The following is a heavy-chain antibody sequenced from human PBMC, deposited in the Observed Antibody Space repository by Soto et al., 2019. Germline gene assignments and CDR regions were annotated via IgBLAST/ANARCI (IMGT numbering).Heavy chain of an antibody. J-gene: IGHJ5*02. D-gene: IGHD3-9*01. CDR2: IYPGDSDT. CDR1: GYSFTSYW. Sequence: PGESLKISCKGSGYSFTSYWIGWVRQMPGKGLEWMGIIYPGDSDTRYSPSFQGQVTISADKSISTAYLQWSSLKASDTAMYYCARSYYDILTGYLDNWFDPWGQGTLVTVSS. CDR3: ARSYYDILTGYLDNWFDP. V-gene: IGHV5-51*01.